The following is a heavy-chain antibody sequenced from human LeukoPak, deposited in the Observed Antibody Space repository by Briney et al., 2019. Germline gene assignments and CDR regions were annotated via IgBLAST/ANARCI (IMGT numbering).Heavy chain of an antibody. J-gene: IGHJ3*02. CDR3: AKVGRSYVHAFDI. D-gene: IGHD1-26*01. Sequence: PGGSLRLSCAASGFTFSSYAMHWVRQAPGKGLEWVAVISYDGSNKYYADSVKGRFTISRDNPKNTLYLQMNSLRAEDTAVYYCAKVGRSYVHAFDIWGQGTMVTVSS. CDR2: ISYDGSNK. CDR1: GFTFSSYA. V-gene: IGHV3-30*04.